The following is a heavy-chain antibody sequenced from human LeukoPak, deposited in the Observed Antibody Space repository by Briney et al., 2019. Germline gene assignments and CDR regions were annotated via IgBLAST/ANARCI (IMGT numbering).Heavy chain of an antibody. CDR2: ISSSSSYI. V-gene: IGHV3-21*04. Sequence: GGSLRLSCAASGFTFSSYSMNWVRQAPGKGLEWVSSISSSSSYIYYADSVKGRFTISRDNSKNTLYLQMNSLRAEDTAVYYCAKDSLGYSSGFDAFDIWGQGTMVTVSS. CDR3: AKDSLGYSSGFDAFDI. J-gene: IGHJ3*02. CDR1: GFTFSSYS. D-gene: IGHD6-19*01.